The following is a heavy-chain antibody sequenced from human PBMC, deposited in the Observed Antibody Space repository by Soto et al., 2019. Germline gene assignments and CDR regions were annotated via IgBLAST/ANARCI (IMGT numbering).Heavy chain of an antibody. CDR3: ARHFGPYYYYYGMDV. V-gene: IGHV5-51*01. J-gene: IGHJ6*02. CDR2: IDPVDSDT. Sequence: GESLKISCQGSGYIFTKHCIAWVRQKPGKGLEWIGIIDPVDSDTRYSPSFQGQVTISADKSISTAYLQWSSLKASDTAMYYCARHFGPYYYYYGMDVWGQGTTVTVSS. CDR1: GYIFTKHC. D-gene: IGHD3-10*01.